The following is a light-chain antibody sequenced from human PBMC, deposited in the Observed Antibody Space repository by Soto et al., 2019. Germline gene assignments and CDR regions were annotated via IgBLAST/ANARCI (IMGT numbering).Light chain of an antibody. V-gene: IGLV2-14*01. Sequence: QASLAPLFSLSGSPGQSITISCTGSSSDVGAYYFVSWYQHRPGKAPKLILYEVTTRPSGISSRFSGSKSGNTASLTISGLQADDEAYYYWRSCTSTNTPFVCGTATKV. J-gene: IGLJ1*01. CDR3: RSCTSTNTPFV. CDR1: SSDVGAYYF. CDR2: EVT.